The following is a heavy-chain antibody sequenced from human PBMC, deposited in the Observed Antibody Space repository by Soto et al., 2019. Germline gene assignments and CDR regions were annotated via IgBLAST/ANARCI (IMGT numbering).Heavy chain of an antibody. J-gene: IGHJ4*02. CDR1: GFTFSAYF. Sequence: PGGSLRLSCEGSGFTFSAYFMSWIRQAPGKGLEWVASIRQDGSEKYYVDSLKGRFAISRDNAKNSLYLQMNNLRAEDTAVYYCARYQRIVSADEYYFDDWGQGTRVTVSS. CDR2: IRQDGSEK. V-gene: IGHV3-7*01. D-gene: IGHD2-2*01. CDR3: ARYQRIVSADEYYFDD.